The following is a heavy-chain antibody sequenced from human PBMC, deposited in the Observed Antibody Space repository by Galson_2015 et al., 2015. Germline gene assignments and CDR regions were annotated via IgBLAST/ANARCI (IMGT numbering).Heavy chain of an antibody. CDR3: ARDPAELCSTTSCSWNWFDP. J-gene: IGHJ5*02. CDR2: ISAYNDNT. CDR1: GYRFSNYG. V-gene: IGHV1-18*01. Sequence: SVKVSCKASGYRFSNYGITWMRQAPGQGLEWMGWISAYNDNTNYAQKFQGRVTITTDTSTTTVYMDMRSLTSDDTAVYYCARDPAELCSTTSCSWNWFDPWGQGTLVTVSS. D-gene: IGHD2-2*01.